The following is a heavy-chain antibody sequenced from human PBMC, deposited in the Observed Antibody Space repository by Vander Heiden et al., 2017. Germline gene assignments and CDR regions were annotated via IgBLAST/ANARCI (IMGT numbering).Heavy chain of an antibody. CDR3: AKDSAYYYDSSGYSLDFDY. J-gene: IGHJ4*02. D-gene: IGHD3-22*01. CDR1: GFTFLSYG. CDR2: ISYDGSNK. Sequence: QVQLVESGGGVVHPGRSLSPSCAASGFTFLSYGMPWVRQVPGKGLEWVAVISYDGSNKYYADSVKGRFTISRDNSKNTLYLQMNSLRAEDTAVYYCAKDSAYYYDSSGYSLDFDYWGQGTLVTVSS. V-gene: IGHV3-30*18.